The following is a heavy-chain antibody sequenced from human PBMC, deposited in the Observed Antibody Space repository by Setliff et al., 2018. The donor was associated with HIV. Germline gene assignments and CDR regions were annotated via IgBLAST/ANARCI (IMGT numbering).Heavy chain of an antibody. Sequence: ASVKVSCKASGYTFTSYVINWVRQAPGQGLEWMGGIIPISGTANYAQKFQGRVTITADESTSTAYMELSSLRSEDTAVYYCAREGSSGWYRTGKLAYGMDAWGQGTAVTV. CDR2: IIPISGTA. D-gene: IGHD6-19*01. V-gene: IGHV1-69*13. CDR3: AREGSSGWYRTGKLAYGMDA. CDR1: GYTFTSYV. J-gene: IGHJ6*02.